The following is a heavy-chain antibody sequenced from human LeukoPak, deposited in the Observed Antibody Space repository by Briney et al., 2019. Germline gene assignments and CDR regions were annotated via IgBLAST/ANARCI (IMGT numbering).Heavy chain of an antibody. Sequence: SETLSLTCTVSGGSISSSSYYWGWIRQPPGKGLEWIGSIYYSGSTYYNPSLKSRVTISVDTSKNQFSLKPSSVTAADTAVYYCARGRVVGATTMAEFDPWGQGTLVTVSS. CDR3: ARGRVVGATTMAEFDP. CDR2: IYYSGST. J-gene: IGHJ5*02. CDR1: GGSISSSSYY. D-gene: IGHD1-26*01. V-gene: IGHV4-39*07.